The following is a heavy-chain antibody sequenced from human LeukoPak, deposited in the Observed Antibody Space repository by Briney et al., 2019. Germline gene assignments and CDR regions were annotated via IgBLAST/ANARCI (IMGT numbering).Heavy chain of an antibody. V-gene: IGHV3-74*03. CDR1: GFTFSSYW. Sequence: GGSLRLSCAASGFTFSSYWMHWVRQAPGKGLVWVSRVNPQGTATTYTDSVKGRFTISRDKAKDTLHLQLDNLRAEDTAVYYCARARWSSTGLFLGYWGQGTLVTVSS. CDR3: ARARWSSTGLFLGY. D-gene: IGHD6-19*01. J-gene: IGHJ4*02. CDR2: VNPQGTAT.